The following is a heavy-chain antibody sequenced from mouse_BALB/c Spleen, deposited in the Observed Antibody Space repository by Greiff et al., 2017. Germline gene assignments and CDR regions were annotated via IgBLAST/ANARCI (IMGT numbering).Heavy chain of an antibody. V-gene: IGHV1-7*01. CDR1: GYTFTSYW. CDR2: INPSTGYT. J-gene: IGHJ3*01. Sequence: QVQLQQSGAELAKPRASVKMSCKASGYTFTSYWMHWVKQRPGHGLEWIGYINPSTGYTEYNQKFKDKATLTADKSSSTAYMQLSSLTSEDSAVYYCARRDGNSWFAYWGQGTLVTVSA. CDR3: ARRDGNSWFAY. D-gene: IGHD2-1*01.